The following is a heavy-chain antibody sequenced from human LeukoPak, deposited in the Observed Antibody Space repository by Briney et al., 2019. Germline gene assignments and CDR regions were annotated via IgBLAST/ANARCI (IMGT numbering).Heavy chain of an antibody. Sequence: ASVKVPCKASGYTFTSYDINWVRQATGQGLEWMGWMNPNSGNTGYAQKFQGRVTMTRNTSISTAYMELSSVTAADTAVYYCARTRYYYYMDVWGKGTTVTISS. CDR3: ARTRYYYYMDV. V-gene: IGHV1-8*01. J-gene: IGHJ6*03. CDR2: MNPNSGNT. CDR1: GYTFTSYD.